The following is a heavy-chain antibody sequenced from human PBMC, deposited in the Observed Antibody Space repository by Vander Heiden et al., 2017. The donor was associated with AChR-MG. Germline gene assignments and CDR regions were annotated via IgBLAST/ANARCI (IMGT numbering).Heavy chain of an antibody. V-gene: IGHV4-34*01. D-gene: IGHD2-2*01. CDR1: GGSFSGYY. CDR2: INPSGST. Sequence: QMQLQQWGAGLLKLSETLSLTCAVYGGSFSGYYWSWMRQPPGKGLEWIGEINPSGSTNYSPCPKSRVTISVDTAKNQFSLKLSSVSAADTPVYYCARAGYCSSTSCYHRRNWFDPWGQGTLVNVA. J-gene: IGHJ5*02. CDR3: ARAGYCSSTSCYHRRNWFDP.